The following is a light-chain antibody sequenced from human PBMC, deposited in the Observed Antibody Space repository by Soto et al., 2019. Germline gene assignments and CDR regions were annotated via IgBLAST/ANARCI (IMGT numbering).Light chain of an antibody. CDR1: SSDVGNYNL. CDR3: CAYAGHNVFDV. Sequence: QSALTQPASVSGSPGQSITISCTGTSSDVGNYNLVSWYQQHPGKAPKLIIYEVSERPSGVSNRFSDSKSGNTASLTISGLQAEDEADYYCCAYAGHNVFDVFGGGTKVTVL. J-gene: IGLJ2*01. V-gene: IGLV2-23*02. CDR2: EVS.